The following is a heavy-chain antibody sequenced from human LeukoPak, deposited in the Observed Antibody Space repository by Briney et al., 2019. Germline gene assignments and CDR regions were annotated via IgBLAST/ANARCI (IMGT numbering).Heavy chain of an antibody. V-gene: IGHV1-24*01. CDR1: GYTLTELS. CDR2: FDPEDGET. CDR3: ATPQPLQQLVPGGDAFDI. D-gene: IGHD6-13*01. Sequence: ASVQVSCKVSGYTLTELSMHWVRQAPGKGLEWMGGFDPEDGETIYAQKFQGRVTMTEDTSTDTAYMELSSLRSEDTAVYYCATPQPLQQLVPGGDAFDIWGQGTMVTVSS. J-gene: IGHJ3*02.